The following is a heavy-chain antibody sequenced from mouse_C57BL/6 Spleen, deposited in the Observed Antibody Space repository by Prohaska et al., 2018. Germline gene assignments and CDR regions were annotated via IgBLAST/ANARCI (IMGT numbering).Heavy chain of an antibody. CDR1: GFSLNTYA. Sequence: EVQLVESGGGCVQPKVSLTLSSAASGFSLNTYARNWVRQAPGKGLEWIARIRSKSNNNETYYAESVKDRCTIARDDSESMLYLQMNNLKAEDTAMYYCVRHDDWFAYWGQGTLVTVSA. CDR2: IRSKSNNNET. V-gene: IGHV10-1*01. CDR3: VRHDDWFAY. J-gene: IGHJ3*01.